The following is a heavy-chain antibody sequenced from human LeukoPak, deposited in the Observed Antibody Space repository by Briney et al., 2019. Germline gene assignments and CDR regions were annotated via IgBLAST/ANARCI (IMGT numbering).Heavy chain of an antibody. J-gene: IGHJ4*02. Sequence: GGSLRLSCAASGFTFSSYAMHWVRQAPGKGLEWVAVISYDGSNKYYADSVKGRFTISRDNSKNTLYLQMNSLRAEDTAVYYCARLLSGSYWDFDYWGQGTLVTVSS. CDR2: ISYDGSNK. V-gene: IGHV3-30*04. CDR1: GFTFSSYA. CDR3: ARLLSGSYWDFDY. D-gene: IGHD1-26*01.